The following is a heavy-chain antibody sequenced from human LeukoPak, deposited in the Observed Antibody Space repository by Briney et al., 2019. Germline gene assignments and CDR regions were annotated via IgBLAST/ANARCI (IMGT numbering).Heavy chain of an antibody. CDR1: GGSFSGYY. V-gene: IGHV4-34*01. J-gene: IGHJ3*01. CDR3: AGARVEVPVEVFDL. D-gene: IGHD5-24*01. Sequence: SETLSLTCAVYGGSFSGYYWRWSRHPPGKGLWWMGKIKQRGGTNNTPSLKSRVTISVHTSKTNSSLNRSSVTAADRAVYYFAGARVEVPVEVFDLWGKGTRATVSA. CDR2: IKQRGGT.